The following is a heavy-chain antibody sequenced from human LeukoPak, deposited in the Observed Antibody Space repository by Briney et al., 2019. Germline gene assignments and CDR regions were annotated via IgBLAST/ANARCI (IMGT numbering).Heavy chain of an antibody. CDR1: GGSIRSSYYY. Sequence: SETLSLTCTVSGGSIRSSYYYWGWIRQPPGKGLEWIGSIYDSGSTYYNPSLKSRVTISVDTSKNQFSLKLNSVTAADTAVYYCARPRSRGSGSYYNNEYFQHWGQGTLVTVSS. D-gene: IGHD3-10*01. CDR3: ARPRSRGSGSYYNNEYFQH. J-gene: IGHJ1*01. CDR2: IYDSGST. V-gene: IGHV4-39*01.